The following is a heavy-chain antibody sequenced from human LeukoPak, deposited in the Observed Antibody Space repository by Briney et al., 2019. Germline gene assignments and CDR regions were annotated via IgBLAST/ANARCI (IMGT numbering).Heavy chain of an antibody. D-gene: IGHD2-2*03. CDR1: GGTFSSYA. V-gene: IGHV1-69*13. Sequence: SVKVSCKASGGTFSSYAISWVRQAPGQGLEWMGGIIPTFGTANYAQKFQGRVTITADESTSTAYMELSSLRSEDTAVYYCARGRGYCSSTSCHYFDYWGQGTRVTVSS. CDR3: ARGRGYCSSTSCHYFDY. J-gene: IGHJ4*02. CDR2: IIPTFGTA.